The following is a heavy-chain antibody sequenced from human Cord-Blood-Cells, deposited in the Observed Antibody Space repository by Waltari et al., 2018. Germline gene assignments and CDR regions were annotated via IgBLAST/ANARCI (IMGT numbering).Heavy chain of an antibody. CDR3: ARIYDGYCSGGSCAGTPVRHYFFDY. CDR2: IFSNDEK. J-gene: IGHJ4*02. Sequence: PVLVKPTETLMLTCTVSGFSLSNARMGVSWIRQPPGKALEWLAHIFSNDEKSYSTSLKSRLTISKDTAKSQVVLTMTNMDPVDTATYYCARIYDGYCSGGSCAGTPVRHYFFDYWGQGTLVTVAS. D-gene: IGHD2-15*01. V-gene: IGHV2-26*01. CDR1: GFSLSNARMG.